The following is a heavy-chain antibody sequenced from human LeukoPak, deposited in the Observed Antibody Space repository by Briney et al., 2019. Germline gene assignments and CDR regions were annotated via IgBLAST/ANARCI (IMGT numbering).Heavy chain of an antibody. Sequence: GGSLRLSCAASGFTFSSYSMNWVRRAPGKGLEWVSSISSSSSYIYYADSVKGRFTISRDNAKNSLYLQMNSLRAEDTAVYYCARDLDIAAHPFDYWGQGTLVTVSS. CDR3: ARDLDIAAHPFDY. CDR1: GFTFSSYS. V-gene: IGHV3-21*01. CDR2: ISSSSSYI. J-gene: IGHJ4*02. D-gene: IGHD6-6*01.